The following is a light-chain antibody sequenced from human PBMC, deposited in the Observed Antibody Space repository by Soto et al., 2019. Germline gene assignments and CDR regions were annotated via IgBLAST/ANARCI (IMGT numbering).Light chain of an antibody. Sequence: IQMTHSPSSLSVSVGYRVTITFRASQDISTHLNWYQQKPGKAPKVLIYDASNLDTEVPSRFSGSGSGTDFTFTISSLQPEDIATYYCQQYDNLPITFGQGTRLEIK. CDR1: QDISTH. CDR2: DAS. J-gene: IGKJ5*01. CDR3: QQYDNLPIT. V-gene: IGKV1-33*01.